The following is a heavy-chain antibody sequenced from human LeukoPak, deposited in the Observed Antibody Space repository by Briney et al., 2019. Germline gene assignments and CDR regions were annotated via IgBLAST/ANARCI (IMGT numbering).Heavy chain of an antibody. CDR2: ISSSSSYI. CDR3: AKDKLSSGSYWFDY. V-gene: IGHV3-21*04. J-gene: IGHJ4*02. Sequence: GGSLRLSCAASGFTFSSYSMNWVRQAPGKGLGWVSSISSSSSYIYYADSVKGRFTISRDNAKNSLYLQMNSLRAEDTALYYCAKDKLSSGSYWFDYWGQGTLVTVSS. CDR1: GFTFSSYS. D-gene: IGHD1-26*01.